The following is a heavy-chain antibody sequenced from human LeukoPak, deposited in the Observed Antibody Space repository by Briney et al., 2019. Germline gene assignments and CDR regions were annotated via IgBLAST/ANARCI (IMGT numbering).Heavy chain of an antibody. J-gene: IGHJ4*02. CDR1: GGSISSYY. D-gene: IGHD3-22*01. CDR3: AREGPNYYDSSGLFDY. Sequence: NPSETLSLTCIVSGGSISSYYWSWIRQPPGKGLEWIGYIYYSGSTNYNPSLKSRVTISVDTSKNQFSLKLSSVTAADTAVYYCAREGPNYYDSSGLFDYWGQGTLVTVSS. V-gene: IGHV4-59*01. CDR2: IYYSGST.